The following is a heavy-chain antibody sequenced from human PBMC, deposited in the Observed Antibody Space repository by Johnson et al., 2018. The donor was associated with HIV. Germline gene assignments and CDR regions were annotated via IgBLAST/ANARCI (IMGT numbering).Heavy chain of an antibody. J-gene: IGHJ3*02. CDR1: GFTFNSFG. CDR2: IRDDGSNE. D-gene: IGHD6-19*01. Sequence: QVQLVESGGGVVRPGGSLSLSCAASGFTFNSFGVHWVRQAPGKGLEWVAFIRDDGSNEDYADSVKGRFTISRDNSKNTLYLQMNSLRAEDTAVYYCARKGWDIWGQGTMVTVSS. V-gene: IGHV3-30*02. CDR3: ARKGWDI.